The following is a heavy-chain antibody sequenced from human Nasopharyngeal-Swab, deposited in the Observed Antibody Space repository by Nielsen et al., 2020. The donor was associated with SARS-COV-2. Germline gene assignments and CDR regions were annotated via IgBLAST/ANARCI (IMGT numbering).Heavy chain of an antibody. Sequence: EGSLRLSCAASGFTFSSYEMNWVRQAPGKGLEWVSSISPTSDYIYYAESVKGRFTISRDNAKNSLFLQMNSLRAEETAIYYCVRGSYGHYDSWGQGALITVSS. CDR2: ISPTSDYI. CDR1: GFTFSSYE. V-gene: IGHV3-21*06. J-gene: IGHJ5*01. CDR3: VRGSYGHYDS. D-gene: IGHD4-17*01.